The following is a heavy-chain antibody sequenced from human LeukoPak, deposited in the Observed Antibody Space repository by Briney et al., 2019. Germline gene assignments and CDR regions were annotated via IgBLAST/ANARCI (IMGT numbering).Heavy chain of an antibody. J-gene: IGHJ5*02. CDR3: ARGRRTGNWFDP. CDR1: GYTFTGYY. V-gene: IGHV1-8*02. CDR2: INPNSGNT. D-gene: IGHD3-10*01. Sequence: ASVKVSCKASGYTFTGYYMHWVRQAPGQGLEWMGWINPNSGNTGYAQKFQGRVTMTRNTSISTAYMELSSLRSEDTAVYYCARGRRTGNWFDPWGQGTLVTVSS.